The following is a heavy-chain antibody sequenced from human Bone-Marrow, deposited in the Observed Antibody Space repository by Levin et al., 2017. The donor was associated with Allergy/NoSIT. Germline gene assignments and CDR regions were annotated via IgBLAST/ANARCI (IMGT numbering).Heavy chain of an antibody. CDR1: GFTFSSYW. CDR2: IKLDGSET. J-gene: IGHJ4*02. D-gene: IGHD4-11*01. CDR3: ARAIHSNYVGNDY. Sequence: AGGSLRLSCAASGFTFSSYWMTWVRQAPGKGLEWVANIKLDGSETHYVDSVEGRFTISRDNAKNSVYLQMNSLRGEDTAVYYCARAIHSNYVGNDYWGQGTLVTVSS. V-gene: IGHV3-7*01.